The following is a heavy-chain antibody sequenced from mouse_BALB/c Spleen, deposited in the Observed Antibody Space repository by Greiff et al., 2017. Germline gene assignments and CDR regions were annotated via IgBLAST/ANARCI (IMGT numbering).Heavy chain of an antibody. CDR3: ARYDGYYFDY. Sequence: EVKLMESGGGLVQPGGSLKLSCAASGFTFSSYTMSWVRQTPEKRLEWVAYISNGGGSTYYPDTVKGRFTISRDNAKNTLYLQMSSLKSEDTAMYYCARYDGYYFDYWGQGTTLTVSS. CDR2: ISNGGGST. CDR1: GFTFSSYT. J-gene: IGHJ2*01. D-gene: IGHD2-3*01. V-gene: IGHV5-12-2*01.